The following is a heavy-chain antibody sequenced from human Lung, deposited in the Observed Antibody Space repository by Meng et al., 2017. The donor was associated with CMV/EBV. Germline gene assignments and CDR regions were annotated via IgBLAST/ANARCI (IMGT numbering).Heavy chain of an antibody. CDR1: EFTFRSYA. Sequence: SCAASEFTFRSYAMSWVRQAPGRGLAWVSAITGSGGSTYYADSVKGRFTVSRDNSKNTLYLQMNSLRAEDTAVYYCAKAFSASWYREYYDYWGRGTLVTVSS. V-gene: IGHV3-23*01. J-gene: IGHJ4*02. CDR2: ITGSGGST. CDR3: AKAFSASWYREYYDY. D-gene: IGHD6-13*01.